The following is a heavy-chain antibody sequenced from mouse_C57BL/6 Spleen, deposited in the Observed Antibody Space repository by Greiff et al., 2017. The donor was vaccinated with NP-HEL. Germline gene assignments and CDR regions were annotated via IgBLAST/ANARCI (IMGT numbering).Heavy chain of an antibody. CDR2: INPSSGYT. CDR1: GYTFTSYT. Sequence: QVQLQQSGAELARPGASVKMSCKASGYTFTSYTMHWVKQRPGQGLEWIGYINPSSGYTKYNQKFKDKATLTADKSSSTAYMQLSSLTSEDSAVNYCADYGSSYWYFDVWGTGTTVTVSS. D-gene: IGHD1-1*01. V-gene: IGHV1-4*01. CDR3: ADYGSSYWYFDV. J-gene: IGHJ1*03.